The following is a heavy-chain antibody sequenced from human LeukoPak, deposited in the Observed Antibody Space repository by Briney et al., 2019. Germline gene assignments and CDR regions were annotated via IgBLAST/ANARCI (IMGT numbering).Heavy chain of an antibody. V-gene: IGHV3-66*01. CDR3: ATEVGS. CDR1: GLTVSSNY. D-gene: IGHD1-26*01. Sequence: PGGSLRLSCEASGLTVSSNYISWVRQAPGKGLIWVSVTYVSGNTYYADSVKGRFTVSRDNTKNTLYLQMNSLRVEDSAVYYCATEVGSWGQGTLVAVSS. J-gene: IGHJ5*02. CDR2: TYVSGNT.